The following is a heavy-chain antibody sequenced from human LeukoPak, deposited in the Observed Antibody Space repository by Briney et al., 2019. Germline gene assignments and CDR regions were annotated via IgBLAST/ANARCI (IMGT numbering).Heavy chain of an antibody. D-gene: IGHD3-22*01. CDR3: ARHRENYYESSHVGLDP. CDR1: GDSVSRAY. V-gene: IGHV4-4*09. CDR2: ISPRGVT. J-gene: IGHJ5*02. Sequence: SETLSLACTVSGDSVSRAYWSWIRQPPGKGLEWIGYISPRGVTSYNPALKSRISISADTSKNEFSLRLTSSTAADTAMYFCARHRENYYESSHVGLDPWGQGSLVIVSS.